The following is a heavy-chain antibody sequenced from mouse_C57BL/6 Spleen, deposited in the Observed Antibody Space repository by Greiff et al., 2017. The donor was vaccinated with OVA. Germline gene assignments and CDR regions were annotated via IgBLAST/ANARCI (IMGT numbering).Heavy chain of an antibody. CDR3: AREDNYGDYYAMDY. V-gene: IGHV1-55*01. CDR1: GYTFTSYW. J-gene: IGHJ4*01. Sequence: QVQLQQPGAELVKPGASVKMSCKASGYTFTSYWITWVKQRPRQGLEWIGDIYPGSGSTNFNEKFKSKATLTVETSSSTAYMQLSSLTSEDSAVYYGAREDNYGDYYAMDYWGQGTSVTVSS. D-gene: IGHD1-1*01. CDR2: IYPGSGST.